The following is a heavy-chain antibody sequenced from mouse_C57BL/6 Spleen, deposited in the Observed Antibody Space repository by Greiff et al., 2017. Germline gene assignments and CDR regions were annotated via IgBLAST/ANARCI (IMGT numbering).Heavy chain of an antibody. Sequence: EVQLQQSGPELVKPGASVKISCKASGYTFTDYYMNWVKQSHGKSLEWIGDINPNNGGTSYNQKFKGKATLTVDKSSSTAYMELRSLTSEDSAVYYCARDYYGRWDYWGQGTTLTVSS. V-gene: IGHV1-26*01. D-gene: IGHD1-1*01. CDR2: INPNNGGT. CDR1: GYTFTDYY. CDR3: ARDYYGRWDY. J-gene: IGHJ2*01.